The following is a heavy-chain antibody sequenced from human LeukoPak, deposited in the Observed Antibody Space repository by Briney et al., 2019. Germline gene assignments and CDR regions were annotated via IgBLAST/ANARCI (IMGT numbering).Heavy chain of an antibody. V-gene: IGHV4-34*01. CDR1: GGSFSNYY. J-gene: IGHJ4*02. CDR2: INPSGST. Sequence: PSETLSLTCTVYGGSFSNYYWSWIRQPPGKGLEWIGEINPSGSTSYNPSLKSPVTISVDMSMNQFSLKVSSVTAADTAVYYCASRKTSSSSFRKPIDYWGQGTLVTVSS. CDR3: ASRKTSSSSFRKPIDY. D-gene: IGHD6-6*01.